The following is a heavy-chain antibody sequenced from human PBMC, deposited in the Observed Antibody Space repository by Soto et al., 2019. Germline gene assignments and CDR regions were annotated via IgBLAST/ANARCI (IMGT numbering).Heavy chain of an antibody. CDR1: GFAFGDYA. Sequence: PGGAVRLSCTASGFAFGDYAISWVRQAPGKGLEWVGFIRSKAYGGTTEYAAAVEGRFTISRDDCKSITYLQMNSMKTEDTAVYYCTTIVPAASIGTDDYWGQGTMVTVSS. V-gene: IGHV3-49*04. D-gene: IGHD2-2*01. CDR3: TTIVPAASIGTDDY. J-gene: IGHJ4*02. CDR2: IRSKAYGGTT.